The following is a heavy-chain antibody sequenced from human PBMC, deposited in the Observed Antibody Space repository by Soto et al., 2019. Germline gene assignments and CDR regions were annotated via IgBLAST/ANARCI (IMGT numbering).Heavy chain of an antibody. CDR1: GGSISSYY. D-gene: IGHD6-19*01. CDR3: AATGYSSGWYYFDY. J-gene: IGHJ4*02. CDR2: IYYSGST. V-gene: IGHV4-59*01. Sequence: SETLSLTCTVSGGSISSYYWSWIRQPPGKGLEWIGYIYYSGSTNYNPSLKSRVTISVDTSKNQFSLKLSSVTAADTAVYYCAATGYSSGWYYFDYWGQGTLVTVSS.